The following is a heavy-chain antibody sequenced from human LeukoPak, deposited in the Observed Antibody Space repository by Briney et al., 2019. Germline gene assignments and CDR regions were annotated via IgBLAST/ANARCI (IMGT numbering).Heavy chain of an antibody. CDR1: GYTFTGYY. Sequence: ASVKVSCKASGYTFTGYYMHWVRQAPGQGLERMGRINPNSGGTYYAQKFQGRVTMTRDTSISTAYMELSRLRSDDTAVYYCARGGSGWYYYFDYWGQGTLVTVSS. CDR3: ARGGSGWYYYFDY. J-gene: IGHJ4*02. CDR2: INPNSGGT. D-gene: IGHD6-19*01. V-gene: IGHV1-2*06.